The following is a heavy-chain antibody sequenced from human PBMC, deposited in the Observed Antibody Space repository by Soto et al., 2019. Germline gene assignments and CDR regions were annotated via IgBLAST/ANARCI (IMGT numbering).Heavy chain of an antibody. CDR3: SRMPGGGWQRFFDY. CDR1: GFTFIDHD. D-gene: IGHD5-12*01. J-gene: IGHJ4*02. CDR2: ITVGGAQK. Sequence: EVKLLESGGALVQPGGSLRLSCEASGFTFIDHDMSWVRQAPGKGLEWVSSITVGGAQKDYGQSVKGRFTISRDNANDTLFLQMDSLQVEDTAIYYCSRMPGGGWQRFFDYWCQGTVVTVSS. V-gene: IGHV3-23*01.